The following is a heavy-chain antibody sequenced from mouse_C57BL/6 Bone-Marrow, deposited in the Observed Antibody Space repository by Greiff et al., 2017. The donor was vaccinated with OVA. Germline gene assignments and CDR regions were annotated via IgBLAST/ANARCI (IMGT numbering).Heavy chain of an antibody. Sequence: EVKVVESGGGLVQPKGSLKLSCAASGFSFNTYAMNWVRQAPGKGLEWVARIRSKSNNYATYYADSVKDRFTISRDDSESMLYLQMNNLKTEDTAMYYCVRDYGSSYHWYFDVWGTGTTVTVSS. CDR2: IRSKSNNYAT. J-gene: IGHJ1*03. V-gene: IGHV10-1*01. CDR1: GFSFNTYA. D-gene: IGHD1-1*01. CDR3: VRDYGSSYHWYFDV.